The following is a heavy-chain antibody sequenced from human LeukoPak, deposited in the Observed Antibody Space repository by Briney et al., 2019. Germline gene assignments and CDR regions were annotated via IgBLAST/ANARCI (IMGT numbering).Heavy chain of an antibody. Sequence: GGSLRLSCAASGFTFSDYWMTWVRQAPGKGLEWVANINEEGSQKYYVDPVKGRFTLSRDNAWNSLSLQMNSLRAEDTAVYYCARGRQQLVRVWFDPWGQGTLVTVSS. CDR3: ARGRQQLVRVWFDP. V-gene: IGHV3-7*01. D-gene: IGHD6-13*01. CDR1: GFTFSDYW. CDR2: INEEGSQK. J-gene: IGHJ5*02.